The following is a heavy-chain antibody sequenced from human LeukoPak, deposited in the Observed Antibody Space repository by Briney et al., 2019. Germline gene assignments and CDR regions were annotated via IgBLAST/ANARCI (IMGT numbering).Heavy chain of an antibody. CDR2: IYSDNT. CDR3: ARRAGAYSHPYDY. D-gene: IGHD4/OR15-4a*01. V-gene: IGHV3-53*01. CDR1: GFTVSSNS. J-gene: IGHJ4*02. Sequence: GGSLRLSCTVSGFTVSSNSMSWVRQAPGKGLEWVSFIYSDNTHYSDSAKGRFTISRDNSKNTLYLQMNSLRAEDTAVNYCARRAGAYSHPYDYWGQGTLVTVSS.